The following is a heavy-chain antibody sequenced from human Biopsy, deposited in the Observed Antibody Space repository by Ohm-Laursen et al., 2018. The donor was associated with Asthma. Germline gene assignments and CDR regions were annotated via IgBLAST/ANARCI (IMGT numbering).Heavy chain of an antibody. V-gene: IGHV1-18*01. Sequence: SVKVSCKTSGYTLNSAGITWVRQAPGQGLEWMGWVSVYNGNTKVAQKLQDRVTMITDTSTSTAYMELRSLRSDDTAVYFCARAVDYSHYYGIDVWGQGTTVTVS. CDR2: VSVYNGNT. CDR3: ARAVDYSHYYGIDV. D-gene: IGHD3-10*01. J-gene: IGHJ6*02. CDR1: GYTLNSAG.